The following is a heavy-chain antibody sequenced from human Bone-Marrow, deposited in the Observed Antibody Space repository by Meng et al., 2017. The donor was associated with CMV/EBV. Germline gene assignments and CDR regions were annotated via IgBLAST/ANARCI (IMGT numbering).Heavy chain of an antibody. J-gene: IGHJ6*02. CDR3: AKNIVVVPAPYYYYGMDV. Sequence: GESLKISCEASGFTFSSYAMHWVRQAPGKGLEYVSAISSNGGSTYYADSVKGRFTISRDNSKNTLYLQMNSLRAEDTAVYYCAKNIVVVPAPYYYYGMDVWGQGTTVTVAS. CDR2: ISSNGGST. CDR1: GFTFSSYA. V-gene: IGHV3-64*02. D-gene: IGHD2-2*01.